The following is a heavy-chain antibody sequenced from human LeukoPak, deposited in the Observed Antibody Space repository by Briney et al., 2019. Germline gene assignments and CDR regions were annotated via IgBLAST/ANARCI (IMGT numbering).Heavy chain of an antibody. D-gene: IGHD2-8*01. CDR3: AKNGVNYWYFDL. Sequence: GGSLRLSCAASGFTFSSYAMSWVRQAPGKGLEWVSGISGSGGGTYNADSVKGRFTISRDNSKNTLYLQMNSLRAEDTPVYYCAKNGVNYWYFDLWGRGTLVTVSS. V-gene: IGHV3-23*01. J-gene: IGHJ2*01. CDR2: ISGSGGGT. CDR1: GFTFSSYA.